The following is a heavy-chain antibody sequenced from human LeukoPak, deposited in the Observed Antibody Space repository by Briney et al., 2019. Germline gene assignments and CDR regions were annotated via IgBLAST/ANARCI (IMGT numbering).Heavy chain of an antibody. CDR1: GGSISSYY. Sequence: SETLSLTCTVSGGSISSYYWSWIRQPAGKGLEWIGRIYTSGSTNYNPSLKSRVTMSVDTSKNQFSLKPSSVTAADTAVYYCAREGSSGWLFDYWGQGTLVTVSS. CDR3: AREGSSGWLFDY. D-gene: IGHD6-19*01. V-gene: IGHV4-4*07. CDR2: IYTSGST. J-gene: IGHJ4*02.